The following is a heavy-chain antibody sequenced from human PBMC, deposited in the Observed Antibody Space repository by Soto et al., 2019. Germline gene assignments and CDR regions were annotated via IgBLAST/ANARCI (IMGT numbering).Heavy chain of an antibody. CDR2: INVYNGDR. Sequence: QVQVVQSGPELKKPGASVKVSCKAQGYIFTKYGIGWVRQAPGHGLEWMGLINVYNGDRKVAQKFQDRVSMTTDTATETAYMELKSIRSGDTAVYYCARLQLGGDRMLNWFDPWGQGTLVTVSS. J-gene: IGHJ5*02. V-gene: IGHV1-18*01. D-gene: IGHD2-21*02. CDR3: ARLQLGGDRMLNWFDP. CDR1: GYIFTKYG.